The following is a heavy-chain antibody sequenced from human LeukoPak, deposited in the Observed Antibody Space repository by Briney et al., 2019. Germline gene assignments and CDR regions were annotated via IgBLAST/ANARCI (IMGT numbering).Heavy chain of an antibody. CDR1: GFTFSSYA. D-gene: IGHD6-25*01. Sequence: GGSLRLSCAASGFTFSSYAMSWVRQAPGKGLEWVSAISGSGGSTYYAGSVKGRFTISRDNSKNTLYLQMNSLRAEDTAVYYCAKDIATATCFRSDYWGQGTLVTVSS. V-gene: IGHV3-23*01. J-gene: IGHJ4*02. CDR3: AKDIATATCFRSDY. CDR2: ISGSGGST.